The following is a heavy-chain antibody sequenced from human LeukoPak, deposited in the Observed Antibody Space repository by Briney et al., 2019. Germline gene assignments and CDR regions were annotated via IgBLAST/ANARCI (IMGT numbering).Heavy chain of an antibody. CDR2: INHNSGGA. Sequence: ASVKVSCKASGYTFTGYYMHWVRQAPGQGLEWVGWINHNSGGATSAQKFQGSVTMTRDTSISTAYMELSRLRSDDTAVYYCARAGYTFGSSPYYYMDVWGKGTTVTVSS. V-gene: IGHV1-2*02. CDR3: ARAGYTFGSSPYYYMDV. D-gene: IGHD5-18*01. J-gene: IGHJ6*03. CDR1: GYTFTGYY.